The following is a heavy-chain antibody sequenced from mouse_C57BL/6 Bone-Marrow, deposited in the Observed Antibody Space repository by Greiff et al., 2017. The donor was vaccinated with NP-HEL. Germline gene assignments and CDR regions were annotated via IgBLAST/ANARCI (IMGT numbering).Heavy chain of an antibody. D-gene: IGHD2-4*01. CDR2: IRNKANGSTT. J-gene: IGHJ4*01. CDR3: ARSIYYDYADDPFYAMDY. Sequence: EVQGVESGGGLVQPGGSLSLSCAASGFTFPDYYMSWVRQPPGKALEWLGFIRNKANGSTTEYSASVKGRFTISRDNSQSILYLQMNALRAEDSATYYCARSIYYDYADDPFYAMDYWGQGTSVTVSS. CDR1: GFTFPDYY. V-gene: IGHV7-3*01.